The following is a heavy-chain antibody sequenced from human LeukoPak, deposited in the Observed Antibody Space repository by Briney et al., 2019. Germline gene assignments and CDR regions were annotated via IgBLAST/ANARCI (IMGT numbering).Heavy chain of an antibody. CDR2: ISSNGGST. Sequence: GGSLRLSCTSSGFMLSNYAIHWVRQAPGKGLEYVSVISSNGGSTYYADSVRGRFTISRDNSKNTLYLQMGSLRAEDMAVYYCARKSGSYPTRWGQGTLVTVSS. D-gene: IGHD1-26*01. CDR1: GFMLSNYA. V-gene: IGHV3-64*02. CDR3: ARKSGSYPTR. J-gene: IGHJ4*02.